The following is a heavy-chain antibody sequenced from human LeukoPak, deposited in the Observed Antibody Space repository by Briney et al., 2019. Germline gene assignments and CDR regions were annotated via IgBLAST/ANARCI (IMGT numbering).Heavy chain of an antibody. D-gene: IGHD3-10*01. CDR1: GGSVDNGRYY. J-gene: IGHJ4*02. Sequence: PSETLSLTCSVSGGSVDNGRYYWGWIRQPPGKGLEWIGEINHSGSTNYNPSLKSRVTISVDTSKNQFSLKLSSVTAADTAVYYCARGQNGSGSCTHCFDYWGQGTLVTVSS. V-gene: IGHV4-39*07. CDR2: INHSGST. CDR3: ARGQNGSGSCTHCFDY.